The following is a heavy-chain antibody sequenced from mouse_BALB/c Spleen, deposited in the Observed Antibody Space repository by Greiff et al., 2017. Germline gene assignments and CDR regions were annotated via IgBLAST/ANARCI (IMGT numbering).Heavy chain of an antibody. J-gene: IGHJ4*01. CDR3: AGEVRLGVSYAMDY. CDR2: ISSGSSTI. D-gene: IGHD1-2*01. Sequence: EVMLVESGGGLVQPGGSRKLSCAASGFTFSSFGMHWVRQAPEKGLEWVAYISSGSSTIYYADTVKGRFTISRDNPKNTLFLQMTSLRSEDTAMYYCAGEVRLGVSYAMDYWGQGTSVTVSS. V-gene: IGHV5-17*02. CDR1: GFTFSSFG.